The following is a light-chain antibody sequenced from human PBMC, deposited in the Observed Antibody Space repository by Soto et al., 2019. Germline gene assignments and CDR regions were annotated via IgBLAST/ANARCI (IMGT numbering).Light chain of an antibody. CDR1: SSNIGSNY. V-gene: IGLV1-47*01. J-gene: IGLJ1*01. Sequence: QSVLTQPPSASGTPGQRVTISCSGSSSNIGSNYVYWYQQLPGTAPKLLIYRNNQRPSGVPDRFSGSKSGTSASLAISGHRSEDEADYYCAAWDDSLSGRYVFGTGTKVTVL. CDR2: RNN. CDR3: AAWDDSLSGRYV.